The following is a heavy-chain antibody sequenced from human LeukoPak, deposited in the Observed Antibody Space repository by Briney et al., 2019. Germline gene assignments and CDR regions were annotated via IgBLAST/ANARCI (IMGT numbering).Heavy chain of an antibody. CDR1: GFIFSLYL. V-gene: IGHV3-7*01. D-gene: IGHD2-8*02. J-gene: IGHJ4*02. Sequence: GGSLRLSCAASGFIFSLYLMSWVRQAPGKGLEWVASIKQEGSEKYYVDSVKGRFTISRDNAKNSLYLQLHSLRAEDTAVYYRARLRFVAASGVSPFDYWGQGTLVTVSS. CDR2: IKQEGSEK. CDR3: ARLRFVAASGVSPFDY.